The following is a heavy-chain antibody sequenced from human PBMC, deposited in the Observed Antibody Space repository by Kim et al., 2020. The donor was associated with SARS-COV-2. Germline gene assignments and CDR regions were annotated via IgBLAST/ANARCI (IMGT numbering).Heavy chain of an antibody. CDR2: ITSNGYST. J-gene: IGHJ4*02. CDR1: GFTFSRYS. V-gene: IGHV3-64*01. CDR3: ARGTYGGYDY. D-gene: IGHD5-12*01. Sequence: GGSLRLSCAASGFTFSRYSMHWVRQAPGGGLEYVAGITSNGYSTYYGNSVKGRVTVSRDISKSTLHLQMGSLRPEDTALYYCARGTYGGYDYWGQGTLVTVSS.